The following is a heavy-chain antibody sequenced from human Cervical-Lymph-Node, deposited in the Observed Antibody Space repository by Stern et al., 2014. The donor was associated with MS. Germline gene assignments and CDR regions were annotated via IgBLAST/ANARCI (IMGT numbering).Heavy chain of an antibody. J-gene: IGHJ4*02. CDR3: ARSTSADY. Sequence: VQLVESGAEVKKPGASVTVSCKASGYTFTSFDIIWVRQAAGQGLEWMGWLNPNTGEKGYAQKFRGRVTMSRITSKSTAFMELSSLTSDDTDLYFCARSTSADYWGQGTLVTVSS. V-gene: IGHV1-8*01. CDR1: GYTFTSFD. CDR2: LNPNTGEK.